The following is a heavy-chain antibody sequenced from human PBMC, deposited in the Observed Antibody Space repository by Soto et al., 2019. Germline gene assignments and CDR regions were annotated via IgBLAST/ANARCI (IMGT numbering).Heavy chain of an antibody. CDR1: GFTFSTYA. CDR2: ISASGGNA. J-gene: IGHJ3*02. CDR3: AHPRGYGVFDAYDI. Sequence: GGSQILSCAASGFTFSTYAMNWVRQAPGKGLEWVSAISASGGNAYYADSVKGRFTISRDNSMNALYLQMNSLRIEDTAVYYCAHPRGYGVFDAYDIWGQGTMVTVSS. D-gene: IGHD4-17*01. V-gene: IGHV3-23*01.